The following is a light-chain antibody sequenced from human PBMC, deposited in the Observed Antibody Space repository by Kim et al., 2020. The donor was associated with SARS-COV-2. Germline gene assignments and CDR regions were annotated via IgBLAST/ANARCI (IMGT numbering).Light chain of an antibody. J-gene: IGLJ2*01. CDR1: SSDVGTYND. CDR3: CSYAGSNTFV. CDR2: EAS. V-gene: IGLV2-23*02. Sequence: QSALTQPASVSGSPGQSITISCTGSSSDVGTYNDLSWYQHHPGKVPKVILYEASKRPSGISNRFSGSKSGNTASLTISGLQAEDEADYYCCSYAGSNTFVFGGGTQLTVL.